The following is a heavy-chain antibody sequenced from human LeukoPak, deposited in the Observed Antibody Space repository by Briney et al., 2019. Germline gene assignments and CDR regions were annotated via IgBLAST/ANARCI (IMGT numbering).Heavy chain of an antibody. CDR2: ISSSGSTI. J-gene: IGHJ4*02. D-gene: IGHD3-16*02. Sequence: GGSLRLSCAASGFTFSDYYMSWIRQAPGKGLEWVSYISSSGSTIYYADSVKGRFTISRDNAKNSLYLQMNRLRAEDTAVYYCARDYDYVWGSYRFDYWGQGTLVTVSS. CDR1: GFTFSDYY. V-gene: IGHV3-11*01. CDR3: ARDYDYVWGSYRFDY.